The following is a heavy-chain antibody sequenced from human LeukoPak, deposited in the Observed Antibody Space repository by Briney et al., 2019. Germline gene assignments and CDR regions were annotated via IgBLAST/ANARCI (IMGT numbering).Heavy chain of an antibody. CDR3: ANNYYYESSGYERDY. Sequence: GGSLRLSCAASGFTFSSYAMHWVRQAPGKGLEWVAVISYDGSNKYYADSVKGRFTISRDNSKNTLYLQMNSLRAEDTAVYYCANNYYYESSGYERDYWGQGTLVTVSS. J-gene: IGHJ4*02. CDR2: ISYDGSNK. V-gene: IGHV3-30*04. CDR1: GFTFSSYA. D-gene: IGHD3-22*01.